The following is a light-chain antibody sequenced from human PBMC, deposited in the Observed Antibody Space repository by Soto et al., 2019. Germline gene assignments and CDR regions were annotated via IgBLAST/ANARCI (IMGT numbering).Light chain of an antibody. CDR2: DVI. CDR1: HSDVGGYNY. Sequence: QSALTQSRSVSGSPGQSVTIPCTGTHSDVGGYNYVSWYQQHPGKRPKLMIYDVIRRPSEVPDRFSGSKSGNTASLTVSGLQAADEAYYFCSSYAPSDVVFGGGTKLTVL. CDR3: SSYAPSDVV. J-gene: IGLJ2*01. V-gene: IGLV2-11*01.